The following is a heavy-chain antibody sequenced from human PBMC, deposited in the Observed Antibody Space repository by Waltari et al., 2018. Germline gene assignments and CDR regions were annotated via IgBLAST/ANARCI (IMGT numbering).Heavy chain of an antibody. J-gene: IGHJ4*02. D-gene: IGHD2-2*01. CDR3: AKDIVVVPAAMGEYFDY. V-gene: IGHV3-23*01. CDR1: GFTFSSYA. CDR2: ISGSGGST. Sequence: EVQLLESGGGLVQPGGSLRLSCAASGFTFSSYAMSWVRQAPGKGLEWVSDISGSGGSTYYADSVKGRFTISRDNSKNTLYLQMNSLRAEDTAVYYCAKDIVVVPAAMGEYFDYWGQGTLVTVSS.